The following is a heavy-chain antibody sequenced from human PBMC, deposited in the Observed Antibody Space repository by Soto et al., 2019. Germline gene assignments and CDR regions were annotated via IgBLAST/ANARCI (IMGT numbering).Heavy chain of an antibody. CDR2: ISFDGSTT. V-gene: IGHV3-30*04. CDR1: GFSFSSYA. Sequence: QVQLVESGGGVVQPGRSLRLSCAASGFSFSSYAMHWVRQAPGKGLEWVAVISFDGSTTYYADSVKGRFTFSRDNPKNTRFLQINSLRAEDTAVYFCVRGRSITVLTHGSLYFEYTGQGTLVTVSS. J-gene: IGHJ4*02. D-gene: IGHD3-16*01. CDR3: VRGRSITVLTHGSLYFEY.